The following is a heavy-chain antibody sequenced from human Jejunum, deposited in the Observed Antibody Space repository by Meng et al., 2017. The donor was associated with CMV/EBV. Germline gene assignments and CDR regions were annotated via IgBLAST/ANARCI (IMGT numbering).Heavy chain of an antibody. J-gene: IGHJ4*02. CDR3: ARSYYDTVGYYFAH. CDR1: GDSITSGNSS. D-gene: IGHD3-22*01. V-gene: IGHV4-39*01. CDR2: IYYSGST. Sequence: SGDSITSGNSSWGWIRQTPGKGLEWIGNIYYSGSTYFNPSLQSRVTISINTSKNQFSLTLNSVTAADTAVYFCARSYYDTVGYYFAHWGQGTLVTVSS.